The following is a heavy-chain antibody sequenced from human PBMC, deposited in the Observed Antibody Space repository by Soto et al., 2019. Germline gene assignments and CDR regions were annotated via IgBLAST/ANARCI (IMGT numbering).Heavy chain of an antibody. J-gene: IGHJ4*02. CDR1: GGSISSYY. V-gene: IGHV4-59*08. CDR3: ARRYYYDSSGYYGY. CDR2: IHYSGST. Sequence: PSETLSLTCAVSGGSISSYYWSWIRQPPGKGLEWIAYIHYSGSTNYNPSLKSRVTISVDTSKNQFSLKLSSVTAADTAVYYCARRYYYDSSGYYGYWGQGTLVTSPQ. D-gene: IGHD3-22*01.